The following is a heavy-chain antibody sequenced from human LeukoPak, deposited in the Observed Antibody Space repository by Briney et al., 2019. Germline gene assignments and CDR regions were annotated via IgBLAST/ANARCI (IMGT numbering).Heavy chain of an antibody. CDR2: ISGSGNNR. J-gene: IGHJ4*02. D-gene: IGHD3-10*01. CDR3: ARGSLVHYYGSGSYRNRAGFDQ. CDR1: GFNFSIYG. V-gene: IGHV3-48*03. Sequence: TGGTLRLSCAASGFNFSIYGMTWVRQAPGKGLEWVSYISGSGNNRYYADSVKGRFTISRDNAKNSLYLQMNSLRADDTAVYYCARGSLVHYYGSGSYRNRAGFDQWGQGTLVTVSS.